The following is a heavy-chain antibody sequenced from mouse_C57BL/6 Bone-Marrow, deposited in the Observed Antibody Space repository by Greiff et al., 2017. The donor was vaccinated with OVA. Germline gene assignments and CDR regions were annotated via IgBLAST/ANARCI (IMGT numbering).Heavy chain of an antibody. CDR3: AKKGGNWDWYFDV. Sequence: VKLEESGPGLVQPSQSLSITCTVSGFSLTSYGVHWVRQPPGKGLEWLGVIWSGGSTDYNAAFISRLSISKDNSKSQVFFKMYSLQADDTAIYYCAKKGGNWDWYFDVWGTGTTVTVSS. D-gene: IGHD4-1*01. CDR1: GFSLTSYG. J-gene: IGHJ1*03. V-gene: IGHV2-4*01. CDR2: IWSGGST.